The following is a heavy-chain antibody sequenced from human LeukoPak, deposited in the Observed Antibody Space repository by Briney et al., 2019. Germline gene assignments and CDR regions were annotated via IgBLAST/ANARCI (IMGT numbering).Heavy chain of an antibody. CDR2: IYYSGST. J-gene: IGHJ4*02. V-gene: IGHV4-59*01. D-gene: IGHD4-17*01. CDR3: ARDGGYGDLHFDY. Sequence: SETLSLTCTVSGGSISRYYWSWIRQPPGKGLEWIGYIYYSGSTNYNPSLKSRVTISVDTSKNQFSLKLSSVTAADTAVYYCARDGGYGDLHFDYWGQGTLVTVSS. CDR1: GGSISRYY.